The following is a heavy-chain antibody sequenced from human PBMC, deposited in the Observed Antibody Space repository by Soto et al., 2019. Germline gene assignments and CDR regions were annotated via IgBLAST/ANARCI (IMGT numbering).Heavy chain of an antibody. CDR1: GDSVSSNSAA. Sequence: KQSQTLSLTCAISGDSVSSNSAAWNWIRQSPSRGLEWLGRTYYRSKWYNDYAVSVKSRITINPDTSKNQFSLQLNSVTPEDTAVYYCARDIIYSVATEDYYYYYYMDVWGKGTTVTVSS. V-gene: IGHV6-1*01. D-gene: IGHD5-12*01. CDR3: ARDIIYSVATEDYYYYYYMDV. J-gene: IGHJ6*03. CDR2: TYYRSKWYN.